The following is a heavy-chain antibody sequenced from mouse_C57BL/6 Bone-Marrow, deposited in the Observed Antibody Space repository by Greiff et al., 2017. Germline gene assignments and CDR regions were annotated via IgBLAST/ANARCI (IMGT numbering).Heavy chain of an antibody. J-gene: IGHJ2*01. CDR1: GYTFTDYY. V-gene: IGHV1-19*01. CDR3: TRSLIYYGTNY. CDR2: INPYNGGT. D-gene: IGHD1-1*01. Sequence: VQLQQSGPVLVKPGASVKMSCKASGYTFTDYYMNWVKQSHGKSLEWIGVINPYNGGTSYNQKFKGKATLTVDKSSNTAYLQLSSLTSEDTAVYYCTRSLIYYGTNYWGQGTTLTVSS.